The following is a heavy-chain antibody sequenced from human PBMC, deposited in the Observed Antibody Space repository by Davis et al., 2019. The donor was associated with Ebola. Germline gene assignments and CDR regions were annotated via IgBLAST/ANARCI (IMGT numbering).Heavy chain of an antibody. D-gene: IGHD5-24*01. CDR1: GYTFTSYG. CDR3: ARAQFPMTSDH. J-gene: IGHJ4*02. V-gene: IGHV1-18*01. Sequence: AASVKVSCKASGYTFTSYGITWVRQAPGQGLEWMGWISAYLGNTNYAQKLQGRVTMTTDTSTSTAYMELRSLRSDDTAVYYCARAQFPMTSDHWGQGTLVTVSS. CDR2: ISAYLGNT.